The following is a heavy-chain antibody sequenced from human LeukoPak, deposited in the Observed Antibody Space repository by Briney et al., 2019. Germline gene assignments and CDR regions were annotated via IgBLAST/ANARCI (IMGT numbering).Heavy chain of an antibody. V-gene: IGHV3-66*04. CDR2: IYRGGST. J-gene: IGHJ4*02. Sequence: GGSLRLSCAASGFTFSDYYMSWVRQAPGKGLEWVSVIYRGGSTYDADSVKGRFTISRDNSKNTLYLQMNSLRAEDTAVYYCARRVAGFDYWGQGTLVTVSS. D-gene: IGHD6-19*01. CDR1: GFTFSDYY. CDR3: ARRVAGFDY.